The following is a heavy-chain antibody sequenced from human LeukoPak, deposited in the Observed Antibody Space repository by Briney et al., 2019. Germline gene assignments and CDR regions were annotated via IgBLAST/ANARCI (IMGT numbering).Heavy chain of an antibody. CDR1: GGSIASYY. CDR2: ISYRGST. V-gene: IGHV4-59*01. Sequence: PSETLSLTCTVSGGSIASYYWSWIRQFPGKGLEWIGYISYRGSTSYNPSLNSRVSISLDTSKNQLSLRLNSVTAADTAVYYCARMLRTVWELPYYWGQGTLVTVSS. D-gene: IGHD1-26*01. J-gene: IGHJ4*02. CDR3: ARMLRTVWELPYY.